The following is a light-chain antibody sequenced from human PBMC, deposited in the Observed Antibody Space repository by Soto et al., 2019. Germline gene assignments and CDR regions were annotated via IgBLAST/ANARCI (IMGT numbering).Light chain of an antibody. Sequence: QSALTQPPSASGSPGQSVTISCTGTSSDVGASNYVSWCQQHPGKAPKLIIFEVNKRPPGVSDRFSGSKSGNTASLTVSGLQAEDEADYYCSSNAGTNNFVFGTGTKVTVL. CDR3: SSNAGTNNFV. V-gene: IGLV2-8*01. CDR1: SSDVGASNY. CDR2: EVN. J-gene: IGLJ1*01.